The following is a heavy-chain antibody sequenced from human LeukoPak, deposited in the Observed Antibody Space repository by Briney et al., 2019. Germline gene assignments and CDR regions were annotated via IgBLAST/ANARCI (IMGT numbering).Heavy chain of an antibody. CDR2: IIPVLSTA. J-gene: IGHJ6*03. D-gene: IGHD3-16*02. CDR1: GYTFTGYY. V-gene: IGHV1-69*13. CDR3: ARAREVTFGGVIVKSYYYMDV. Sequence: ASVKVSCKASGYTFTGYYMHWVRQAPGQGLEWMGGIIPVLSTANYAQKFQDRVTITADESTSTTYMELSSLKSEDTAVYYCARAREVTFGGVIVKSYYYMDVWGKGTTVTVSS.